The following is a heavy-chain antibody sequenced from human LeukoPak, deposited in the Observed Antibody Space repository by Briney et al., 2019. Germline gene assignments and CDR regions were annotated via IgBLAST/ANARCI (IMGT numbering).Heavy chain of an antibody. CDR2: IYTSGST. CDR1: GDSITSNNHY. V-gene: IGHV4-61*05. Sequence: SETLSLTCTVSGDSITSNNHYWAWIRQPPGKGLEWIGYIYTSGSTNYNPSLKSRVTISVDTSKNQFSLKLSSVTAADTAVYYCARLRQDPPYYYYYMDVWGKGTTVTVSS. J-gene: IGHJ6*03. CDR3: ARLRQDPPYYYYYMDV.